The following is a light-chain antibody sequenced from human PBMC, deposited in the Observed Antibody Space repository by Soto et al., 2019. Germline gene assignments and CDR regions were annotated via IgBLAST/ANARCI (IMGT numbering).Light chain of an antibody. CDR1: SSNIGSNT. V-gene: IGLV1-44*01. CDR2: SNN. CDR3: AARDDSMNSLV. Sequence: QPVLTQPPSASGTPGQRVTISCSGSSSNIGSNTVNWYQHLPGTAPKLLIYSNNQRPSGVPDRFSGSKSGTSASLAISGLQSEDEANYYCAARDDSMNSLVFGGGNKVTVL. J-gene: IGLJ2*01.